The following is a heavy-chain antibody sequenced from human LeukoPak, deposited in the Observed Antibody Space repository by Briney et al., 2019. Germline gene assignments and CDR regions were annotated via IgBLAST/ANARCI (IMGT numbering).Heavy chain of an antibody. CDR2: ISGSGGST. CDR1: GFTFSSYA. CDR3: AKSWDQLPYYFDY. J-gene: IGHJ4*02. D-gene: IGHD2-2*01. Sequence: PGGSLRLSCAASGFTFSSYAMSWVRQAPGKGLEWVSAISGSGGSTYYADSVKGRFTISRDNSKDTLYLQMNSLRAEDTAVYYCAKSWDQLPYYFDYWGQGTLVTVSS. V-gene: IGHV3-23*01.